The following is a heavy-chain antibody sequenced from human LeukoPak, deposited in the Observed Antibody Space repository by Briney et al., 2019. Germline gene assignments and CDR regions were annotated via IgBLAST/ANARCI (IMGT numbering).Heavy chain of an antibody. CDR3: ARRTSGAFAI. J-gene: IGHJ3*02. CDR2: ISSSGSDK. V-gene: IGHV3-48*03. CDR1: GFPFSDHE. Sequence: GGSLRLSCAASGFPFSDHEMNWVRQAPGRGLEWVSYISSSGSDKYYPESVKGRFTISRDNAKNSLYLQMNSLRAEDTAVYYCARRTSGAFAIWGQGTKVTVSS.